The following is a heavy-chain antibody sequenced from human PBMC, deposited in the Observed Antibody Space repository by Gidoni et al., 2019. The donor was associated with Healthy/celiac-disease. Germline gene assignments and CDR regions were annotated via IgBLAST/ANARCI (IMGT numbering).Heavy chain of an antibody. CDR2: IYSGGST. J-gene: IGHJ4*02. V-gene: IGHV3-66*01. CDR1: GFTVSSNY. CDR3: ARIKTTGYSSGWDFDY. D-gene: IGHD6-19*01. Sequence: EVQLVESGGGLVQPGGSLRLSCAASGFTVSSNYMSWVRQAPGKGLEWVSVIYSGGSTYYADSVKGRFTITRDNSKNTLYLQMNSLRAEDTAVYYCARIKTTGYSSGWDFDYWGQGTLVTVSS.